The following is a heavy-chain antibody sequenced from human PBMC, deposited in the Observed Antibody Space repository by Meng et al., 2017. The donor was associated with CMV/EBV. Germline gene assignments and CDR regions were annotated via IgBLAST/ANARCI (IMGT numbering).Heavy chain of an antibody. D-gene: IGHD6-19*01. J-gene: IGHJ4*02. Sequence: SETLSLTCAVYGGSFSGYYWSWIRQPPGKGLEWIGEIKHSGSTNYNPSLKSRVTISVDTSKNQFSLKLSSVTAADTAVYYCARGEQWLARIFDYWGQGTLVTVSS. CDR3: ARGEQWLARIFDY. CDR2: IKHSGST. CDR1: GGSFSGYY. V-gene: IGHV4-34*01.